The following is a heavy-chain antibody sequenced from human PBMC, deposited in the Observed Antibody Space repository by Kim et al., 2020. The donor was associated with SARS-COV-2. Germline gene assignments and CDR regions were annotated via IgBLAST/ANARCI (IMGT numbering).Heavy chain of an antibody. J-gene: IGHJ3*02. D-gene: IGHD3-22*01. CDR2: IYYSGST. CDR1: GGSISSSSYY. CDR3: ARHYSLGLLDYYDSSGYSPPGAFDI. V-gene: IGHV4-39*01. Sequence: SETLSLTCTVSGGSISSSSYYWGWIRQPPGKGLEWIGSIYYSGSTYYNPSLKSRVTISVDTSKNQFSLKLSSVTAADTAVYYCARHYSLGLLDYYDSSGYSPPGAFDIWGQGTMVTVSS.